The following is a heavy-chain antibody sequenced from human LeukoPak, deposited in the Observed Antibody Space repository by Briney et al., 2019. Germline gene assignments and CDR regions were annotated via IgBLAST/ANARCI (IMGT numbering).Heavy chain of an antibody. CDR3: ARVATGTTLGFDN. CDR2: ISNRGAST. D-gene: IGHD1-1*01. J-gene: IGHJ4*02. CDR1: GFTFSSYV. Sequence: GGSLRLSCAASGFTFSSYVMSWVRQAPGKGLEWVSGISNRGASTYYADSVQGRFTISRDNSKNTLYLQMNSLRVEDTAVYYCARVATGTTLGFDNWGQGTLVTVSS. V-gene: IGHV3-23*01.